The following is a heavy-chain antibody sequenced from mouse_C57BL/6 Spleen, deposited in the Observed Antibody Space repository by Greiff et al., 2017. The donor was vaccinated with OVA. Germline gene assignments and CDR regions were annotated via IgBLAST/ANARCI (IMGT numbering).Heavy chain of an antibody. Sequence: EVQLVESGPGLVKPSQSLSLTCSVTGYSITSGYYWNWIRQFPGNKLEWMGYISYDGSNNYNPSLKNRISITRDTSKNQFFLKLNSVTTEDTATYYCARAGLRLDWYFDVWGTGTTVTVSS. V-gene: IGHV3-6*01. J-gene: IGHJ1*03. D-gene: IGHD2-4*01. CDR2: ISYDGSN. CDR1: GYSITSGYY. CDR3: ARAGLRLDWYFDV.